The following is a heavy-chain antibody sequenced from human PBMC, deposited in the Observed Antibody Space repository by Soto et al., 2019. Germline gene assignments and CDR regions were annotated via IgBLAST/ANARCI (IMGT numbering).Heavy chain of an antibody. J-gene: IGHJ5*02. CDR2: ISPYNGNT. Sequence: QVQLVQSAGEVKKPGASAIVSCQASGYTFRNYIIAWLRQAPGQGLEWMGWISPYNGNTNYAQKFLGRVTMSADTSASTAYMDLARLKSDDTAVYYCVRAHALGFSNWFDPWGRGTLVTVSS. CDR3: VRAHALGFSNWFDP. V-gene: IGHV1-18*01. D-gene: IGHD3-10*01. CDR1: GYTFRNYI.